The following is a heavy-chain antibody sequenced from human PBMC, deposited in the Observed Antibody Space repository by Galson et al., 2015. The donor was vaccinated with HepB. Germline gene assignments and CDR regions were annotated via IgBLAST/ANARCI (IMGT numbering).Heavy chain of an antibody. CDR2: INTNTGNP. Sequence: SVKVSCKASGYTFTSYAMTWVRQAPGQGLEWMGWINTNTGNPTYAQGFTGRFVFSLDTSVTTAYLEISSLKAEDTAFYYCARKHWLASSTTDSWGQGTLVTVSS. D-gene: IGHD6-19*01. V-gene: IGHV7-4-1*02. J-gene: IGHJ4*02. CDR1: GYTFTSYA. CDR3: ARKHWLASSTTDS.